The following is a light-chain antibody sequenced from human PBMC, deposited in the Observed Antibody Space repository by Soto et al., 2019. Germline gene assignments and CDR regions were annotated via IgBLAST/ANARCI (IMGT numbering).Light chain of an antibody. J-gene: IGKJ1*01. CDR1: QNIRSR. CDR3: QQSYSTQT. CDR2: DAS. V-gene: IGKV1-5*01. Sequence: DFQMTQSPSTLSASVGDRVTITCRASQNIRSRLAWFQQKPGKAPKLLIYDASSLESGVPQRFSGSGSGTEFTLTISSLQPEDFATYYCQQSYSTQTFGQGTKVDIK.